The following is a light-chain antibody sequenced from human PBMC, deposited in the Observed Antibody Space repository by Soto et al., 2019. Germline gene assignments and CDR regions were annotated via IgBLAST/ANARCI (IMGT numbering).Light chain of an antibody. CDR3: QQSFSSPRT. CDR2: AAS. V-gene: IGKV1-39*01. Sequence: DIQMTQSPSSLSASVGDRVTITCRASQSISTFLNWYQQKPGNAPQSLIYAASNLQSGVPSRFSGSGSGTDVTLTISSLQPEDFATYYCQQSFSSPRTFGPGTKVDIK. J-gene: IGKJ1*01. CDR1: QSISTF.